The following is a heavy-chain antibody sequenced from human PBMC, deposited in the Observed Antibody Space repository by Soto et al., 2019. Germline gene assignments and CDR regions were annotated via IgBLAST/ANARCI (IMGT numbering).Heavy chain of an antibody. D-gene: IGHD4-17*01. CDR1: GGSISSYY. J-gene: IGHJ4*02. CDR2: IYYSGST. Sequence: SETLSLTCTVSGGSISSYYWSWIRQPPGMGLEWIGYIYYSGSTNYNPSLKSRVTISVDTSKNQFSLKLSSVTAADTAVYYCARVRGDYADYWGQGTLVTVSS. CDR3: ARVRGDYADY. V-gene: IGHV4-59*01.